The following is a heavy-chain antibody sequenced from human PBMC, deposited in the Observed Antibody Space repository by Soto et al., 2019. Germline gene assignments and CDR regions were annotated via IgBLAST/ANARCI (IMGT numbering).Heavy chain of an antibody. CDR1: GYTLTELS. J-gene: IGHJ5*02. D-gene: IGHD3-3*01. Sequence: ASVKVSCKVSGYTLTELSMHWVRQAPGKGLEWMGGFDPEGGETIYAQKFQGRVTMTEDTSTDTANMELSSLRSEDTAVNYCPAGVVISNNCFDPWGQGTLVTVSS. CDR3: PAGVVISNNCFDP. V-gene: IGHV1-24*01. CDR2: FDPEGGET.